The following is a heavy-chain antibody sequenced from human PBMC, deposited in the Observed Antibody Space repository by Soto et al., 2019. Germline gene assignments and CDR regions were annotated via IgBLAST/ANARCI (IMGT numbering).Heavy chain of an antibody. CDR2: ISGSGGST. CDR3: AKDPRGITIFGVVIREVGMDV. D-gene: IGHD3-3*01. V-gene: IGHV3-23*01. J-gene: IGHJ6*02. Sequence: VGSLRLSCAASGFTFSSYAMSWVRQAPGKGLEWVSAISGSGGSTYYADSVKGRFTISRDNSKNTLYLQMNSLRAEDTAVYYCAKDPRGITIFGVVIREVGMDVWGQGTTVTVSS. CDR1: GFTFSSYA.